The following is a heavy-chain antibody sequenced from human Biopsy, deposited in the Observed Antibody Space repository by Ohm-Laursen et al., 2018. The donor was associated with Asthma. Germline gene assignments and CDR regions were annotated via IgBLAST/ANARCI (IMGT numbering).Heavy chain of an antibody. CDR3: AKGEDPSPVAGGFDV. CDR1: AFTFSRSG. V-gene: IGHV3-30*18. CDR2: ISYDASYG. D-gene: IGHD4-23*01. Sequence: SLRLSCTASAFTFSRSGMHWVRQAPGKGLEWVSLISYDASYGTYADSVKGRFTISRDNSRRTLYLHMNFLRTEDTAVYYCAKGEDPSPVAGGFDVWGQGSAVPVSS. J-gene: IGHJ3*01.